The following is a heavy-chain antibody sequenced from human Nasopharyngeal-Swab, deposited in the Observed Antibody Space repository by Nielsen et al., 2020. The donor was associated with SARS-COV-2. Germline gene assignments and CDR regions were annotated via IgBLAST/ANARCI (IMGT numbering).Heavy chain of an antibody. V-gene: IGHV3-9*01. CDR2: ISWNSGSI. D-gene: IGHD3-10*01. J-gene: IGHJ4*02. CDR1: GFTFDDYA. CDR3: AKLKERHGSGGDY. Sequence: SLKISCAASGFTFDDYAMHWVRQAPGKGLEWVSGISWNSGSIGYADSVKGRFTISRDNAKNSLYLQMNSLRAEDTALYYCAKLKERHGSGGDYWGQGTLITVSS.